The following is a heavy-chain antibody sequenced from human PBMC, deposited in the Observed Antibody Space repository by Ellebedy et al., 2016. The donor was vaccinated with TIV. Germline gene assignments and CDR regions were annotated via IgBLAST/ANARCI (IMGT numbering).Heavy chain of an antibody. CDR3: ARGVGSEV. CDR1: GFSVSSNY. V-gene: IGHV3-7*03. J-gene: IGHJ6*02. D-gene: IGHD3-10*01. Sequence: GESLKISXAASGFSVSSNYMSWVRQAPGKGLEWMANIKEDGSEKYYVDSVKGRFTISRDNAKNSVYLQMNSLRAEDTAVYYCARGVGSEVWGQGTTVTVSS. CDR2: IKEDGSEK.